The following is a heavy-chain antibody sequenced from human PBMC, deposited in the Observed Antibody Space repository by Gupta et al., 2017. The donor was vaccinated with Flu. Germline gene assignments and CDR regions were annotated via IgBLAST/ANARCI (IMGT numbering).Heavy chain of an antibody. CDR1: GDSVSSNSAA. CDR3: ARERQRLGQEAEGNFDY. Sequence: QVQLPQSGPGLVKPSQTLSLTCAISGDSVSSNSAAWHWIRKSPSRGLEWLGRTYYRSKWGDDYAESVKSRITINPDTSKNQFSLQLNSVTPEDTAVYFCARERQRLGQEAEGNFDYWGQGTLVTVSS. CDR2: TYYRSKWGD. D-gene: IGHD6-25*01. V-gene: IGHV6-1*01. J-gene: IGHJ4*02.